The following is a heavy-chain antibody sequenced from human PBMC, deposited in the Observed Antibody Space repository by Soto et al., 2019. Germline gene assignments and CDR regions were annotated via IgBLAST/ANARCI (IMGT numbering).Heavy chain of an antibody. V-gene: IGHV1-18*01. J-gene: IGHJ6*02. CDR1: GYTFTSYG. Sequence: GASVKVSCKASGYTFTSYGISWVRQAPGQGLEWMGWISAYNGNTNYAQKLQGRVTMTTDTSTSTAYMELRSLRSDDTAVYYCAGEGTRVGRTGGGGGTYYYYGMDVWGQGTTVTVSS. D-gene: IGHD3-16*01. CDR2: ISAYNGNT. CDR3: AGEGTRVGRTGGGGGTYYYYGMDV.